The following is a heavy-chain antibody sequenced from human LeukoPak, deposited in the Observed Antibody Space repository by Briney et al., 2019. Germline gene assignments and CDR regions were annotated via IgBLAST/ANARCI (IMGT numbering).Heavy chain of an antibody. CDR1: GFTFSNYW. CDR3: AREGAARGAFDI. J-gene: IGHJ3*02. V-gene: IGHV3-21*01. D-gene: IGHD1-26*01. Sequence: GGSLRLSCAASGFTFSNYWMSWVRQAPGKGLEWVSSISSSSSYIYYVDSVKGRFTISRDNAKNSLYLQMNSLRAEDTAVYYCAREGAARGAFDIWGQGTMVTVPS. CDR2: ISSSSSYI.